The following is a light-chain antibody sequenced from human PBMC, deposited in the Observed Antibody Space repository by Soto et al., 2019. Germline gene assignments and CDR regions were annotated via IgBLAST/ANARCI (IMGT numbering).Light chain of an antibody. CDR3: CSYAGSSTVV. CDR2: EGS. CDR1: SNDVGSYNL. Sequence: QSALTQPASVSGSPGQSITISCTGTSNDVGSYNLVSWYQQHPGKAPQLMIYEGSKRPSGVSNRFSGSKSDNTASLTISGLQAEDEADYYCCSYAGSSTVVFGGGTKLTVL. J-gene: IGLJ2*01. V-gene: IGLV2-23*03.